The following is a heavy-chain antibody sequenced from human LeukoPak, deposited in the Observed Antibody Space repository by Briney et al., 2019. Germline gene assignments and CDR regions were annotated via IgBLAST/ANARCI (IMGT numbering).Heavy chain of an antibody. CDR2: ISSRSDTI. J-gene: IGHJ3*02. CDR3: ATNHSGDYVYALHI. D-gene: IGHD4-17*01. V-gene: IGHV3-48*02. CDR1: GFTFSSYG. Sequence: GGSLRLSCAASGFTFSSYGMIWVRQAPGKGLEWVSYISSRSDTIYYADSVKGRFTVSRDNAKNSLFLQMNSLRDEDTAVYYCATNHSGDYVYALHIWGQGTMVTVSS.